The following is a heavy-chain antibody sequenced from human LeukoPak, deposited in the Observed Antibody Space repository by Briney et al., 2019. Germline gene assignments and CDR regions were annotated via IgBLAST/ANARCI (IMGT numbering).Heavy chain of an antibody. Sequence: SETLSLTCAVYGGSFSGYYWSWIRQPPGKGLEWIGEINHSGSTNYIPSLKSRVTISVDTSKNQFSLKLSSVTAADTAVYYCARARRSSGWYSYYYYGMDVWGQGTTVTVSS. D-gene: IGHD6-19*01. CDR1: GGSFSGYY. CDR3: ARARRSSGWYSYYYYGMDV. CDR2: INHSGST. J-gene: IGHJ6*02. V-gene: IGHV4-34*01.